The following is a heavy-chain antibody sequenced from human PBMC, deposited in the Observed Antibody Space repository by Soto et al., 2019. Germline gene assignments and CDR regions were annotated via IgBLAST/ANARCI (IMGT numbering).Heavy chain of an antibody. CDR2: ISTSGTTI. V-gene: IGHV3-48*03. CDR3: ARFDGASRGY. CDR1: GFTFSSYE. J-gene: IGHJ4*02. D-gene: IGHD3-10*01. Sequence: VQLVESGGGLVQPGGSLRLSCAVSGFTFSSYEMNWVRQAPGKGLEWISYISTSGTTIYYADSVKGRFTISRDKAKNSLYLQMNRLRVEDTAVYYCARFDGASRGYWGQGTLVTVSS.